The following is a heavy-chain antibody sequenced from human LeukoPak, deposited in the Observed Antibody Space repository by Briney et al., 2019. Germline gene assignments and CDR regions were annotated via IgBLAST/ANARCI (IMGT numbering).Heavy chain of an antibody. J-gene: IGHJ4*02. CDR1: GFSVSSNY. CDR3: AKEDRGVLDY. Sequence: GGSLRLSCAASGFSVSSNYMIWVRQGPGKGLECVSVISNDGDTYYADSVKGRFTISRDNSKNTLYLQMNSLRAEDTAVYYCAKEDRGVLDYWGQGTLVTVSS. V-gene: IGHV3-66*02. D-gene: IGHD3-10*01. CDR2: ISNDGDT.